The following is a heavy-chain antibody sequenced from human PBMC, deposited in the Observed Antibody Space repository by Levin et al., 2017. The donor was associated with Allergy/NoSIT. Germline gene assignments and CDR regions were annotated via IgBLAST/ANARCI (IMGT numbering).Heavy chain of an antibody. CDR2: IYYTGSS. J-gene: IGHJ5*02. D-gene: IGHD3-3*01. CDR3: ARSSSLEYFDP. Sequence: SQTLSLTCTVSGGSILSTNYYWGWIRQPPGKGLEWIGSIYYTGSSHYNPSLKSRVTISVDTSKDHFSLNLTSVTAADTAVYFCARSSSLEYFDPWGQGTLVTVSS. CDR1: GGSILSTNYY. V-gene: IGHV4-39*02.